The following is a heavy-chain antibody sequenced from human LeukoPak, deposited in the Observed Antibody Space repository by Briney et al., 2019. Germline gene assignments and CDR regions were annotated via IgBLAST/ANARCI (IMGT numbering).Heavy chain of an antibody. Sequence: SETLSLTCTVSGGSISSYYWSWIRQPPGKGLEWIGYIYYSGSTNHNPSLKSRVTISVDTSKNQFSLKLSSVTAADTAVYYCARLNVDTTMAHDYWGQGTLVTVSS. CDR2: IYYSGST. J-gene: IGHJ4*02. D-gene: IGHD5-18*01. CDR1: GGSISSYY. CDR3: ARLNVDTTMAHDY. V-gene: IGHV4-59*01.